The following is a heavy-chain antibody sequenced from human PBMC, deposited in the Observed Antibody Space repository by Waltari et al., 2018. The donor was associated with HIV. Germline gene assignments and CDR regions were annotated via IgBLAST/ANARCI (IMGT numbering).Heavy chain of an antibody. Sequence: EVQLVEYGGDLTQPGGAQRLAGVISGLDVPGYVLVWVRPGPGKGLELVSVIYSNSNTYYVDSGKGRFTIFRDNSKNTVYLQMNSLRAEDTAVYYCARMHRYYGSDQSRYFYFGFDVWGQGTTVTVS. CDR3: ARMHRYYGSDQSRYFYFGFDV. V-gene: IGHV3-53*01. CDR1: GLDVPGYV. J-gene: IGHJ6*02. CDR2: IYSNSNT. D-gene: IGHD3-10*01.